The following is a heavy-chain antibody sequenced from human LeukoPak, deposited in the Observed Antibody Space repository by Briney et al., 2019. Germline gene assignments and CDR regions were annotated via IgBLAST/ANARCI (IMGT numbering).Heavy chain of an antibody. CDR1: GFTFDDYT. Sequence: QSGGSLRLSCAASGFTFDDYTMHWVRQAPGKGLEWVSLISWDGGSTYYADSVKGRFTISRDNSKNSLYLQMNSLRTEDTALYYCARPLLGYCSSTSCPNSGFDHWGQGTLVTVSS. V-gene: IGHV3-43*01. D-gene: IGHD2-2*01. CDR2: ISWDGGST. CDR3: ARPLLGYCSSTSCPNSGFDH. J-gene: IGHJ4*02.